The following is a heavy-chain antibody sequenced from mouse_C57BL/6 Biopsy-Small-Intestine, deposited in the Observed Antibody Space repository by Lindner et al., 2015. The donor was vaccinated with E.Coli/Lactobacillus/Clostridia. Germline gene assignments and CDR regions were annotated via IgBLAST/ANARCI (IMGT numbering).Heavy chain of an antibody. CDR3: ARVGTVYGPYFFDF. V-gene: IGHV14-1*02. CDR1: GFSFTKYG. Sequence: SVKVSCKASGFSFTKYGITWVRQAPGQGLEWVAWISPHNGNTRYAQHVQGRVSVTADTSTNTAYMEVRSLRSDDTAVYYCARVGTVYGPYFFDFWGQGTQVTVSS. D-gene: IGHD4-1*01. J-gene: IGHJ4*01. CDR2: ISPHNGNT.